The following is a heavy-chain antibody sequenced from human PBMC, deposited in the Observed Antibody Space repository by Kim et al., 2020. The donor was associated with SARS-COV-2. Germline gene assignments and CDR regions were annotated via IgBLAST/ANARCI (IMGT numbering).Heavy chain of an antibody. CDR3: ARSMVRGVIRDAFDI. J-gene: IGHJ3*02. CDR1: GGSISSSSYY. D-gene: IGHD3-10*01. Sequence: SETLSLTCTVSGGSISSSSYYWGWIRQPPGKGLEWIGSIYYSGSTYYNPSIKSRVTISVDTSKNQFSLKLSSVTAADTAVYYCARSMVRGVIRDAFDIWGQGTMVTVSS. CDR2: IYYSGST. V-gene: IGHV4-39*01.